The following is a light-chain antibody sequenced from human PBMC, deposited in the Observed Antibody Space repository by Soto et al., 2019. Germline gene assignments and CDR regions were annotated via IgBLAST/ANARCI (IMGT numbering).Light chain of an antibody. CDR3: FSYEGGNTFV. V-gene: IGLV2-8*01. CDR1: SSDVGGHNY. Sequence: QSVLTQPPSASGSPGQSVTISCTGTSSDVGGHNYVSWYQQHPGKAPKLLIYDVIKRPSGVPHRFSGSKTGNTASLTVSGLQADDEAEYNCFSYEGGNTFVFGTGTKVTVL. CDR2: DVI. J-gene: IGLJ1*01.